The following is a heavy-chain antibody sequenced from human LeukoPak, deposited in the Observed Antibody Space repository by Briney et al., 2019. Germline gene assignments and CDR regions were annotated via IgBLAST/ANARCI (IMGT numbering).Heavy chain of an antibody. CDR3: AWPGLPIPRGWTVTTFLDY. CDR1: VFTFNNYS. CDR2: ISGSGGTT. Sequence: PGGSLRLSCAASVFTFNNYSMNWVRQAPGKGLEWVSVISGSGGTTYYADSVKGRFTISRDSSKNTLYLQMNSLRAEDTAVYYCAWPGLPIPRGWTVTTFLDYWGQGTLVTVSS. D-gene: IGHD4-17*01. J-gene: IGHJ4*02. V-gene: IGHV3-23*01.